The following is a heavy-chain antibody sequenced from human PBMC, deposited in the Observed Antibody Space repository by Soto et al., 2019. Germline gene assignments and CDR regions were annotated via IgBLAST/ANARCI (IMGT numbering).Heavy chain of an antibody. CDR3: ARQGGYDFCSGSPATLSIYYYMDV. CDR1: GGSISSSSYY. J-gene: IGHJ6*03. V-gene: IGHV4-39*01. D-gene: IGHD3-3*01. CDR2: IYYSGST. Sequence: SETLSLTCTVSGGSISSSSYYWGWIRQPPGKGLEWIGSIYYSGSTYYNPSLKSRVTISVDTSKNQFSLKLSSVTAADTAVYYCARQGGYDFCSGSPATLSIYYYMDVWGKGTPVTVSS.